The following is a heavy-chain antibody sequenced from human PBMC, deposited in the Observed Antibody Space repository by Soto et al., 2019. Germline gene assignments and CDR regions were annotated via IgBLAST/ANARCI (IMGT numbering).Heavy chain of an antibody. CDR3: AKDRIAAAGRAFDI. CDR1: GFTFSSYA. Sequence: EVQLLESGGGLVQPGGTLRLSCAASGFTFSSYAMTWVRQAPGKGLEWVSAISGSGGNTYNADFVKGRFTISRDNSKNTLHLQMNSLRVEDTAVYYCAKDRIAAAGRAFDIWGQGTMVTVSS. V-gene: IGHV3-23*01. J-gene: IGHJ3*02. CDR2: ISGSGGNT. D-gene: IGHD6-13*01.